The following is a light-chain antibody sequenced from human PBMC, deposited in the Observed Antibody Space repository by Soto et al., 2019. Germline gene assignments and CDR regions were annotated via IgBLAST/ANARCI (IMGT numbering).Light chain of an antibody. CDR3: QKYNSALT. J-gene: IGKJ5*01. CDR1: QDISNY. Sequence: SLSASVGDRITITCRASQDISNYLAWYQQKPGKVPKLLIYSASTLQSGVPSRFSGSGSGTDFTLTISSLQPEDVATYFCQKYNSALTFGQGTRLEIK. CDR2: SAS. V-gene: IGKV1-27*01.